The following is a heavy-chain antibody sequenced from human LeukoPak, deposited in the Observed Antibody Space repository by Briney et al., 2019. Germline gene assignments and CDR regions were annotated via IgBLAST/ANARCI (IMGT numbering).Heavy chain of an antibody. CDR2: INHSGST. V-gene: IGHV4-34*01. J-gene: IGHJ6*03. D-gene: IGHD6-19*01. CDR1: GGSFSGYY. Sequence: PSETLSLTCAVYGGSFSGYYWSWIRQPPGKGLEWIGEINHSGSTNYNPSLKSRVTISVDTSKNQFSLKLSSVTAADTAVYYCARFGVGSGRYLQRPWYKYYYMDVWGKGTTVTVSS. CDR3: ARFGVGSGRYLQRPWYKYYYMDV.